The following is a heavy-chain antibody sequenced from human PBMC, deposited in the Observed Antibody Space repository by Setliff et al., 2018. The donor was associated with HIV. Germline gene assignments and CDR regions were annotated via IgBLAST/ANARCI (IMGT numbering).Heavy chain of an antibody. CDR3: ARVADYDLTSYYFFDY. V-gene: IGHV4-31*03. D-gene: IGHD3-9*01. Sequence: SETLSLTCKVSGGSISSSHYYWGWIRQHPGKGLEWIGYVFHTGITYQNPSLESRLSMSVDTSQNRFSLRLTSVTAADTAVYYCARVADYDLTSYYFFDYWGRGTLVTVSS. CDR2: VFHTGIT. J-gene: IGHJ4*02. CDR1: GGSISSSHYY.